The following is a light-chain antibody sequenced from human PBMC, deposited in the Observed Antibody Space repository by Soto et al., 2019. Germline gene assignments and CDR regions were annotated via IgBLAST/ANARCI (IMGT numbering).Light chain of an antibody. V-gene: IGLV2-8*01. CDR1: GSDVASYDY. Sequence: QSVLIQPPFASGSPGHSITISCTGTGSDVASYDYVSWYQQRPGRAPKLIIFEVTRRPSGVPDRFSGSKSGNTASLTVSGLQAEDEADYYCSSYADTNNLVFGGGTKLTVL. CDR3: SSYADTNNLV. CDR2: EVT. J-gene: IGLJ2*01.